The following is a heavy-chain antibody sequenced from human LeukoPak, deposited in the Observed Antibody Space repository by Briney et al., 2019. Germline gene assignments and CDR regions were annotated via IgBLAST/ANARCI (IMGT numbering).Heavy chain of an antibody. CDR2: ISPGGGTT. Sequence: GGSLRPSCGVSGFAFGSEAMNWVRQSPARGLEWVASISPGGGTTYYADSVKGRFTISRDNSNNTLYVQMSSLRSEDTAVYYCARFSHTAYYMDVWGKGTTVTVSS. V-gene: IGHV3-23*01. CDR3: ARFSHTAYYMDV. CDR1: GFAFGSEA. D-gene: IGHD2-2*02. J-gene: IGHJ6*03.